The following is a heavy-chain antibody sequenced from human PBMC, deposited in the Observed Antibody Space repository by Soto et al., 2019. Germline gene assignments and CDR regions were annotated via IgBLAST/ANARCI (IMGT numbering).Heavy chain of an antibody. Sequence: SETLSLTWSVSGGSISRYYWSLIRQPPGKGVEWIGYIYYSGSTNYNPSLKSRVTISVDTSKNQFSLKLSSVTAADTAVYYFARYHGDYPKFYYVMDVWGQGTTVTVSS. CDR3: ARYHGDYPKFYYVMDV. J-gene: IGHJ6*02. D-gene: IGHD4-17*01. CDR2: IYYSGST. CDR1: GGSISRYY. V-gene: IGHV4-59*01.